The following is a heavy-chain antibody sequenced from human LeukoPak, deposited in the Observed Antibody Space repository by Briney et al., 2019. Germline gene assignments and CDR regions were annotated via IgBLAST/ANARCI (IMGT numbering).Heavy chain of an antibody. CDR3: ARETGHYDSSGSPNGWFDR. CDR2: ISGSGGST. Sequence: GGSLRLSCAASGFTFSSYTMSWVRQAPGKGLEWVSAISGSGGSTYYADSVKGRFTISRDNSKNSLYLQMNSLRAEDMAVYYCARETGHYDSSGSPNGWFDRWGQGTLVTVYS. V-gene: IGHV3-23*01. D-gene: IGHD3-22*01. CDR1: GFTFSSYT. J-gene: IGHJ5*02.